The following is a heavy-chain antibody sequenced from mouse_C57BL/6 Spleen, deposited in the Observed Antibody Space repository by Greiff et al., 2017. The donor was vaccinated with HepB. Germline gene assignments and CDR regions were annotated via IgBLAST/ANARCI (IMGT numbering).Heavy chain of an antibody. CDR1: GYSITSGYY. Sequence: ESGPGLVKPSQSLSLTCSVTGYSITSGYYWNWIRQFPGNKLEWMGYISYDGSNNYNPSLKNRISITRDTSKNQFFVKLNSVTTEDTATYYCARDKDYYGSSYVSYAMDYWGQGTSVTVSS. CDR2: ISYDGSN. V-gene: IGHV3-6*01. CDR3: ARDKDYYGSSYVSYAMDY. J-gene: IGHJ4*01. D-gene: IGHD1-1*01.